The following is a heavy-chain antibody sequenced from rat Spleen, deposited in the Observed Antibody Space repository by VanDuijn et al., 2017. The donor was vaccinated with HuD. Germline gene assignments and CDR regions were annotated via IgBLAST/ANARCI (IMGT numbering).Heavy chain of an antibody. D-gene: IGHD1-11*01. J-gene: IGHJ4*01. CDR2: ITNTGGST. Sequence: EVQLVESGGGLVQPGRSLKLSCVASGFTFNNYWMTWIRQAPGKGLEWVASITNTGGSTYYPDSVKGRFTISRDNAKSTLYLQMNSLRSEDTATYYCTRVGLRGSVMDAWGQGASVTVSS. V-gene: IGHV5-31*01. CDR3: TRVGLRGSVMDA. CDR1: GFTFNNYW.